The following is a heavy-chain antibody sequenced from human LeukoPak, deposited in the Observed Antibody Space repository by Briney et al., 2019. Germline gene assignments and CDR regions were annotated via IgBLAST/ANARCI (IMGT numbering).Heavy chain of an antibody. J-gene: IGHJ4*02. CDR2: MNPNSGNT. CDR1: GYTFTSYD. V-gene: IGHV1-8*03. Sequence: ASVKVSCKASGYTFTSYDINWVRQATGQGLEWMGWMNPNSGNTGYAQKFQGRVTITGNTSISTAYMELSRLRSDDTAVYYCARGLFRIAAAGTGYWGQGTLVTVSS. CDR3: ARGLFRIAAAGTGY. D-gene: IGHD6-13*01.